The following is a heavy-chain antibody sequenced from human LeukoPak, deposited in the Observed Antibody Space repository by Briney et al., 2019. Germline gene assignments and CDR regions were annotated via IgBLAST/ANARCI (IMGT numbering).Heavy chain of an antibody. V-gene: IGHV3-30*04. CDR2: ISYDGSNK. CDR3: ASAPGYSSGWSSLAPSDY. D-gene: IGHD6-19*01. Sequence: GGSLRLSCAASGFTFSSYAMHWARQAPGKGLEWVAVISYDGSNKYYADSVKGRFTISRDNSKNTLYLQMNSLRAEDTAVYYCASAPGYSSGWSSLAPSDYWAQGTLVTVSS. CDR1: GFTFSSYA. J-gene: IGHJ4*02.